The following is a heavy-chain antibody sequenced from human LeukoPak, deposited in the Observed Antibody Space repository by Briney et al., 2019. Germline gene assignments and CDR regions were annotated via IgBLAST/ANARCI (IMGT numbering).Heavy chain of an antibody. V-gene: IGHV1-46*01. CDR1: GYTFTSYY. J-gene: IGHJ4*02. CDR3: ARDRVFDGYIDY. D-gene: IGHD6-13*01. CDR2: INPNGGST. Sequence: ASVKVSCKASGYTFTSYYMHWVRQAPGQGLEWMGIINPNGGSTSYAQKFQGRVTMTRDTSTSTVYMELSSLRSEDTAVYYCARDRVFDGYIDYWGQGTLVTVSS.